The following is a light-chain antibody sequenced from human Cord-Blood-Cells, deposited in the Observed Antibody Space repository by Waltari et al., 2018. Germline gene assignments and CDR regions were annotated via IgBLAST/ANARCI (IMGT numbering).Light chain of an antibody. J-gene: IGLJ1*01. Sequence: QSALTQPASVSGSPGQSITISCTGTSSDVGGYNYVSWYQQHPGKAPKHMLYDVSNRPSGVSKRFSGPKSGNTAALTISGLQAEDEADYYCSSYTGSSTLVFGTGTKVTVL. CDR1: SSDVGGYNY. CDR2: DVS. V-gene: IGLV2-14*01. CDR3: SSYTGSSTLV.